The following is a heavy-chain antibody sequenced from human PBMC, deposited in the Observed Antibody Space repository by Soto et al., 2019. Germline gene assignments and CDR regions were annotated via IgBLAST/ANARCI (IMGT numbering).Heavy chain of an antibody. CDR2: ISGSAGST. J-gene: IGHJ4*02. CDR1: GFTFNNYA. Sequence: VQLLESGGGLVQPGGSLRLSCAASGFTFNNYAMSWVRQAPGKGLEWVSSISGSAGSTYYADSVKGRFTISRDNSKNTLYLQMNSLRAEDTAIYYCAKRIAVAGPLFDYWGQGTLVTVSS. V-gene: IGHV3-23*01. D-gene: IGHD6-19*01. CDR3: AKRIAVAGPLFDY.